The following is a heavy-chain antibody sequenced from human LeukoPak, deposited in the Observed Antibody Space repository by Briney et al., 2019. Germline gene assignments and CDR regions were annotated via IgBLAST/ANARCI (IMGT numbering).Heavy chain of an antibody. CDR3: ARGISEQQLVFDY. CDR1: GFTVSSNY. Sequence: PGGSLRPSCAASGFTVSSNYMSWVRQAPGKGLEWVSVIYSGGSTYYADSVKGRFTISRDNSKNTLYLQMNSLRAEDTAVYYCARGISEQQLVFDYWGQGTLVTVSS. J-gene: IGHJ4*02. V-gene: IGHV3-53*01. D-gene: IGHD6-13*01. CDR2: IYSGGST.